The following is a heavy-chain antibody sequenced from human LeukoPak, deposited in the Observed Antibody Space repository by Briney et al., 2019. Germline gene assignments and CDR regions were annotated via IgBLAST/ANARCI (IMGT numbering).Heavy chain of an antibody. CDR3: ARVWRLLDPQAFDI. D-gene: IGHD3-22*01. CDR1: GGTFSSYA. J-gene: IGHJ3*02. Sequence: ASVKVSCKASGGTFSSYAISWVLQAPGQGLEWMGGIIPIFGTANYAQKFQGRVTITTDESTSTAYMELSSLRSEDTAVYYCARVWRLLDPQAFDIWGQGTMVTVSS. CDR2: IIPIFGTA. V-gene: IGHV1-69*05.